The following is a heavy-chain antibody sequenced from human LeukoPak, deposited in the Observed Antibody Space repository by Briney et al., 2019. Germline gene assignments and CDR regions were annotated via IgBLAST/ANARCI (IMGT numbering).Heavy chain of an antibody. CDR3: AREVYRSLDY. CDR1: GLAFSNYG. CDR2: IWYDGSNT. Sequence: GRSLRLSCAASGLAFSNYGMYWVRQAPGKGLEWVALIWYDGSNTYYADSVKGRFSISRDNSKNTLYVQMNSLRADDTAVYYCAREVYRSLDYWGQGTLVTVSS. D-gene: IGHD6-19*01. J-gene: IGHJ4*02. V-gene: IGHV3-33*01.